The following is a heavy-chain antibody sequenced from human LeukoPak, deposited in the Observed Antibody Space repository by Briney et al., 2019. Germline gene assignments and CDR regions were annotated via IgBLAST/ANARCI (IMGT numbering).Heavy chain of an antibody. V-gene: IGHV4-59*08. D-gene: IGHD6-19*01. CDR1: GGSISSCY. J-gene: IGHJ4*02. Sequence: PSETLSLTCTVSGGSISSCYWTWIRQSPGKGLEWIAYSHNNGNTKYNPSLKSRVTISLDTSKNEISLKLTSVTAADTAVYYCARHHSSGLDYWGQGILVTVSS. CDR3: ARHHSSGLDY. CDR2: SHNNGNT.